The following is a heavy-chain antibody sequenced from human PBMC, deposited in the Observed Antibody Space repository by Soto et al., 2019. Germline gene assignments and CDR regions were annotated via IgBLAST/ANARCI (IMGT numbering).Heavy chain of an antibody. V-gene: IGHV4-4*02. CDR3: ARVDYDCWSGFYLLWGVFDI. Sequence: PSETLSLTCAVSGGSISSSNWWSWVRQPPGKGLEWIGEIYHSGSTNYNPSLKSRVTIPVDKSKNQFSLKLSSVTAADTAVYYCARVDYDCWSGFYLLWGVFDIWGQGTRVTI. CDR1: GGSISSSNW. J-gene: IGHJ3*02. D-gene: IGHD3-3*01. CDR2: IYHSGST.